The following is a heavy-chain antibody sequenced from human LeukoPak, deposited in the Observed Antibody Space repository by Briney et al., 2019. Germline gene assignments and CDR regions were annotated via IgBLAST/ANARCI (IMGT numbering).Heavy chain of an antibody. J-gene: IGHJ4*02. V-gene: IGHV5-51*01. Sequence: ESLKISCKASGYSLINHWIGWVRQMPGKGLDWMGIIYPGNADATYSPSFQGQVTISADKSTTTVYLQWSSLKASDTAMYYRARQGSYDNSGYSFDYWGQGTLVTVSS. CDR1: GYSLINHW. CDR3: ARQGSYDNSGYSFDY. D-gene: IGHD3-22*01. CDR2: IYPGNADA.